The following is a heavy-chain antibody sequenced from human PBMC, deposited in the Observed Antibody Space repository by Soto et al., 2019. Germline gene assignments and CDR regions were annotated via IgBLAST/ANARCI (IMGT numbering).Heavy chain of an antibody. D-gene: IGHD6-13*01. V-gene: IGHV3-33*01. CDR3: AQGGSSWLRDYYYYGMDV. CDR1: GFTFSSYG. CDR2: IWYDGSNK. Sequence: QVQLVESGGGVVQPGRSLRLSCAASGFTFSSYGMHWVRQAPGKGLEWVAVIWYDGSNKYYADSVKGRFTISRDNSKNTXXLQMNSLRAEDTAVYYCAQGGSSWLRDYYYYGMDVWGQGTTVTVSS. J-gene: IGHJ6*02.